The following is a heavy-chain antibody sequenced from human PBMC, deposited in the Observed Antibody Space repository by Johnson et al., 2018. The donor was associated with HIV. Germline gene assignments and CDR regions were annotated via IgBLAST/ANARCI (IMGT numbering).Heavy chain of an antibody. J-gene: IGHJ3*02. CDR3: ARDRGTVTTAQMAFDI. CDR2: ISSDGGSS. CDR1: GFTFSSYA. Sequence: EQLVESGGGLVQPGGSLRLSCAASGFTFSSYAMHWVRQAPGKGLEYVSAISSDGGSSYSANSVKGRFTISRDNSKNTLFLQMGSLRAEDMAVYYCARDRGTVTTAQMAFDIWGRGTRVTVSS. D-gene: IGHD4-17*01. V-gene: IGHV3-64*01.